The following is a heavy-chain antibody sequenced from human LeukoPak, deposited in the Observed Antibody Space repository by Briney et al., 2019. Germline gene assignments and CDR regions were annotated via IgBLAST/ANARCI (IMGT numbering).Heavy chain of an antibody. CDR2: ISSTANII. Sequence: GGSLRLSCAASGFIFSDYYMTWIRQAPGKGLEWVSYISSTANIIDYADSVKGRFTIFRDNAKNSLYLQMNSLRAEDTAVYYCARGGGSGRGYYFDYWGQGTLVTVSS. CDR3: ARGGGSGRGYYFDY. CDR1: GFIFSDYY. J-gene: IGHJ4*02. V-gene: IGHV3-11*04. D-gene: IGHD3-10*01.